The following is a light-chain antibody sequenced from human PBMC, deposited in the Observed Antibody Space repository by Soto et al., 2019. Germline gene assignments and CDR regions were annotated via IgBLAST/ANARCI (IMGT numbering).Light chain of an antibody. CDR1: QGISSW. CDR2: AAS. CDR3: QQYNSYPIT. J-gene: IGKJ4*01. Sequence: DIQMTQSPSSLSASVGDRVTITCRASQGISSWLAWYQQKPEKTPKSLIYAASSLQSGVPSRFRCSGSGTDFTLTISSLHPEDFATNYCQQYNSYPITFFGGNKVESK. V-gene: IGKV1D-16*01.